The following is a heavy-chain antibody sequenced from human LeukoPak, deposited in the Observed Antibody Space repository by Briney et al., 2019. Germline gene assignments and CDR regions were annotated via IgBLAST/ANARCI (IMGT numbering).Heavy chain of an antibody. D-gene: IGHD1-26*01. J-gene: IGHJ4*02. CDR3: TRHEDSVGAPWG. V-gene: IGHV3-73*01. Sequence: PGGSLRLSCAASGFTFSGSAMHWVRQASGKGLEWVGRIRSKANSYATAYAASVKGRFTISRDDSKNTAYLQMNSLKTEDTAVYYCTRHEDSVGAPWGWGQGTLVTVSS. CDR1: GFTFSGSA. CDR2: IRSKANSYAT.